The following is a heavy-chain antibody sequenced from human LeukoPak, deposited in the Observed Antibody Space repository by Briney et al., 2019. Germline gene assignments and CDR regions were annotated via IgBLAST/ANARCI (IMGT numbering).Heavy chain of an antibody. CDR2: ISSSSSYI. D-gene: IGHD2-2*01. CDR1: GFSFSSYS. CDR3: ARVHCSSTSCYAFDI. J-gene: IGHJ3*02. V-gene: IGHV3-21*01. Sequence: GGSLRLSCAASGFSFSSYSMNWVRQAPGKGLEWVSSISSSSSYIYYADSVKGRFSISRDNAKNSLYLQMNSLRAEDTAVYYCARVHCSSTSCYAFDIWGQGTMVTVSS.